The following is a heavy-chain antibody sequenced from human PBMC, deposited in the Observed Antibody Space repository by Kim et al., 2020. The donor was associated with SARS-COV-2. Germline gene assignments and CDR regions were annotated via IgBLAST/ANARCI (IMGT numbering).Heavy chain of an antibody. Sequence: GGSLRLSCAASGFTFSSYGMHWVRQAPGKGLEWVAVIWYDGSNKYYADSVKGRFTISRDNSKNTLYLQMNSLRAEDTAVYYCAREPYSGYEYYFDYWGQGALGTVSS. CDR1: GFTFSSYG. CDR3: AREPYSGYEYYFDY. V-gene: IGHV3-33*01. D-gene: IGHD5-12*01. J-gene: IGHJ4*02. CDR2: IWYDGSNK.